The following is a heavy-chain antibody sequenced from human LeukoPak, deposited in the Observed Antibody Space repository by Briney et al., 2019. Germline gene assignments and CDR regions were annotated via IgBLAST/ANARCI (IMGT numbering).Heavy chain of an antibody. D-gene: IGHD3-3*01. V-gene: IGHV3-15*01. CDR3: TTGDDFWSGYPHDY. CDR2: IKSKTDGGTT. Sequence: GGSLRLSCAASGFTFSNAWMSWVRQAPGKGLEWVGRIKSKTDGGTTDYAAPVKGRFTISRDDSKNTLYLQMNSLKTEDTAVYYCTTGDDFWSGYPHDYWGQGTLVTVSS. CDR1: GFTFSNAW. J-gene: IGHJ4*02.